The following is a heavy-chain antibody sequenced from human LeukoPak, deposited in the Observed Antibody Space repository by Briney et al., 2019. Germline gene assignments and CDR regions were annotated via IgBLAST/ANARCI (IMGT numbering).Heavy chain of an antibody. V-gene: IGHV1-2*02. CDR2: INPNSGGT. CDR3: ARSYPIAAADNYFDY. CDR1: GYTFTGYY. Sequence: ASVKVSCKASGYTFTGYYMHWVRQAPGQGLKWMGWINPNSGGTNYAQKFQGRVTMTRDTSISTAYMELSRLRSDDTAVYHCARSYPIAAADNYFDYWGQGTLVTVSS. D-gene: IGHD6-13*01. J-gene: IGHJ4*02.